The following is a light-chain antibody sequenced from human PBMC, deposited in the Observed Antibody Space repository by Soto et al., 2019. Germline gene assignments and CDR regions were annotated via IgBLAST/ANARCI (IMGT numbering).Light chain of an antibody. CDR1: QSVGSN. J-gene: IGKJ1*01. V-gene: IGKV3-15*01. Sequence: EIVMTQSPDILSVSPGETATLSCRASQSVGSNLAWYQQKPGQAPRLLISDASTQAAGLPARFSGSGSGTEFTLTISSLQSEDFAVYYCQQSNNWPKTFGQVTRVEIK. CDR3: QQSNNWPKT. CDR2: DAS.